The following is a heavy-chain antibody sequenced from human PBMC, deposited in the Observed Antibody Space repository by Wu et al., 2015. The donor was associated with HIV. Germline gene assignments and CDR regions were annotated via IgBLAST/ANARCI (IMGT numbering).Heavy chain of an antibody. CDR1: GDGFTSYA. CDR3: ARGGTMIVVDTPWYFDL. CDR2: VSANNGDT. J-gene: IGHJ2*01. Sequence: QVHLVQFGGEVKKPGSSVKVTCQASGDGFTSYAVSWVRQAPGQGLEWMGWVSANNGDTNFAQKFQGRVTLTTDTYTSTAYMELSSLRSEDTAVYYCARGGTMIVVDTPWYFDLWGRGTLVTVSS. V-gene: IGHV1-18*01. D-gene: IGHD3-22*01.